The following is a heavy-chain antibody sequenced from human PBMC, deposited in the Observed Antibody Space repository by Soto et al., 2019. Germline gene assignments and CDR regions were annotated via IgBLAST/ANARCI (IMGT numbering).Heavy chain of an antibody. CDR2: ISYDGSNK. CDR3: AREPSSYGMYYYYYYGMDV. J-gene: IGHJ6*02. V-gene: IGHV3-30-3*01. Sequence: PRGALRLSCAASVFTFSSYAMHWVRQAPGKGLEWVAVISYDGSNKYYADSVKGRFTISRDNSKNTLYLQMNSLRAEDTAVYYCAREPSSYGMYYYYYYGMDVWGQGTTVTVSS. D-gene: IGHD5-18*01. CDR1: VFTFSSYA.